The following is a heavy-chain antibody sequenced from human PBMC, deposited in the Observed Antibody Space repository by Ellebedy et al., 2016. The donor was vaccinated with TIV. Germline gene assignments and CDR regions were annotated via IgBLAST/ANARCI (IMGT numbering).Heavy chain of an antibody. J-gene: IGHJ6*02. CDR2: ISSTSNYI. CDR1: GFTVSNNY. CDR3: ARDDVYGSGTYYNTYHYGMDV. Sequence: GESLKISCAASGFTVSNNYMSWVRQAPGKGLEWVSSISSTSNYIFYADSVKGRFTISRDNAKNSLYLQMDSLRPEDTAVYYCARDDVYGSGTYYNTYHYGMDVWGQGTTVAVSS. V-gene: IGHV3-21*01. D-gene: IGHD3-10*01.